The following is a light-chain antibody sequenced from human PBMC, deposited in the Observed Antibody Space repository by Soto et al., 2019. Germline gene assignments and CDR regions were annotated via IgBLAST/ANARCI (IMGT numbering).Light chain of an antibody. CDR3: QQSYSTPWT. Sequence: DIQMTQSPSSLSASVGDRVTITCRASQSISSYLNWYQQKPGKAPKLLIYAASSLQSGVPSRFSGSGFGTDFTLHISSLHPEDVATYYFQQSYSTPWTFGQGTKVEIK. J-gene: IGKJ1*01. V-gene: IGKV1-39*01. CDR1: QSISSY. CDR2: AAS.